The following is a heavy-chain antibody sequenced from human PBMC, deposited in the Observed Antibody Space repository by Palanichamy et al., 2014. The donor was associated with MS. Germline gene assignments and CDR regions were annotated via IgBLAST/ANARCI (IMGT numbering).Heavy chain of an antibody. D-gene: IGHD3-9*01. CDR1: IHLSNYA. CDR2: INNSGGRT. J-gene: IGHJ4*02. Sequence: DVQLLEVWGRLGTAWGVPETLLCSLWIHLSNYAMHWVRQATGKGLEWVSGINNSGGRTYYAGSVQGRFSISRDNSKSTLYVQLNSLRAEDTAVYYCAKGDVLTGLIDYWGQGTLVTVSS. V-gene: IGHV3-23*01. CDR3: AKGDVLTGLIDY.